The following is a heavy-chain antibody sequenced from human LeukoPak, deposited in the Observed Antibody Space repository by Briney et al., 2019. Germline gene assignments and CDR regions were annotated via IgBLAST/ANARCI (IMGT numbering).Heavy chain of an antibody. CDR2: IYTSGRT. V-gene: IGHV4-61*09. CDR1: GGSISSGSYY. CDR3: ATTPERPLGFSSRTGAFDI. D-gene: IGHD2-2*01. Sequence: SETLSLTCTVSGGSISSGSYYWSWIRQPAGKGLEWIGHIYTSGRTNYNPSLKSRVTILVDTSKNQFSLKLRSVTAADTAVYYCATTPERPLGFSSRTGAFDIWGQGTMVTVSS. J-gene: IGHJ3*02.